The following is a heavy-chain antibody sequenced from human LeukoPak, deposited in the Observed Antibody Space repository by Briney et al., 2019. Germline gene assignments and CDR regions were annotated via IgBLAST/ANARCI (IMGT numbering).Heavy chain of an antibody. Sequence: GGSLRLSCAASGFTFSSYAMHWVRQAPGKGLEWVAVISYDGSNKYYADSVKGRFTISRDNSKNTLYLQMNSLRAEDTAVYYCARGIGLRNYMDVWGKGTTVTVSS. CDR2: ISYDGSNK. J-gene: IGHJ6*03. CDR3: ARGIGLRNYMDV. V-gene: IGHV3-30-3*01. CDR1: GFTFSSYA. D-gene: IGHD2-15*01.